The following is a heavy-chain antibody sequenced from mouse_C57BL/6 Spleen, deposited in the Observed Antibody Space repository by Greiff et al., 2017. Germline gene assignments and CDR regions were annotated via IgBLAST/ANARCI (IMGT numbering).Heavy chain of an antibody. CDR2: IAPSGGYT. D-gene: IGHD2-4*01. CDR1: GYTFTSYW. Sequence: QVQLQQPGAELVMPGASVKLSCKASGYTFTSYWMSWVKQRPGQGLEWIGEIAPSGGYTNYNQKFQGKSTLTVDKSSSTAYMQLSSLTSEDSAVYYCARKGVLDYEGGAMDDWGPGTSVTVSS. V-gene: IGHV1-69*01. J-gene: IGHJ4*01. CDR3: ARKGVLDYEGGAMDD.